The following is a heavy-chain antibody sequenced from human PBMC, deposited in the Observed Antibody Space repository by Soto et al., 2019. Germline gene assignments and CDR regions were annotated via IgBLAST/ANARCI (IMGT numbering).Heavy chain of an antibody. CDR1: GFSFSDNY. D-gene: IGHD3-3*01. Sequence: QLVESGGGLVKPGGSLRLSCAASGFSFSDNYMSWIRQAPGKGLEWVSYISSGSRYTIYPDSVKGRFTISRDDAKNTLYLQMNSLRAEDTAIYYCVRTFGAGNGGWFDPWGQGTLVTVSS. CDR3: VRTFGAGNGGWFDP. CDR2: ISSGSRYT. J-gene: IGHJ5*02. V-gene: IGHV3-11*06.